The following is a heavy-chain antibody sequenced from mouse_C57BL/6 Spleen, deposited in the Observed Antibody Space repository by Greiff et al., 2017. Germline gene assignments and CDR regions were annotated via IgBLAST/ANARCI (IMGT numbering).Heavy chain of an antibody. CDR3: ARPGGSRYYYAMDY. J-gene: IGHJ4*01. D-gene: IGHD1-1*01. CDR1: GFTFSDYG. CDR2: ISSGSSTI. V-gene: IGHV5-17*01. Sequence: EVQLVESGGGLVKPGGSLKLSCAASGFTFSDYGMHWVRQAPEKGLEWVAYISSGSSTIYYADTVKGRFTISRDNAKNTLFLQMTSLRSEDTAMYYCARPGGSRYYYAMDYWGQGTSVTVSS.